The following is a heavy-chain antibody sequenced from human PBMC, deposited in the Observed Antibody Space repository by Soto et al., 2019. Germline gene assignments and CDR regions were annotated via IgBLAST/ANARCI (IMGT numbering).Heavy chain of an antibody. J-gene: IGHJ6*03. Sequence: SQTLSLTCAISGDSGSSNSAAWNWIRLSPSRGLEWLARTYYRSRWYSDYAVSVRSRITVNPDTSKNQFSLQLTSVTPEDTAVYYCAGTTSHQWYYMDVWGKGTTVTVSS. V-gene: IGHV6-1*01. CDR2: TYYRSRWYS. D-gene: IGHD1-7*01. CDR1: GDSGSSNSAA. CDR3: AGTTSHQWYYMDV.